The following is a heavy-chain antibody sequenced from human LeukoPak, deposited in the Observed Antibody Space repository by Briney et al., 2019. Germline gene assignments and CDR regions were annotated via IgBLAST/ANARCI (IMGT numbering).Heavy chain of an antibody. CDR2: INPSGGST. J-gene: IGHJ4*02. CDR1: GYTFTSYY. Sequence: ALVKVSCKASGYTFTSYYMHWVRQAPGQGLEWMGIINPSGGSTSYAQKFQGRVTMTRDTSTSTVYMELSSLRSEDTAVYYCARERGYCGGDCSGFDYWGQGTLVTVSS. CDR3: ARERGYCGGDCSGFDY. D-gene: IGHD2-21*02. V-gene: IGHV1-46*01.